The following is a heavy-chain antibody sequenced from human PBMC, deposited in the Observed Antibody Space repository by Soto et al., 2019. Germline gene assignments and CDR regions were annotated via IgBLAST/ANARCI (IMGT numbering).Heavy chain of an antibody. CDR3: ASKGDYDFWSGYYSVGDY. CDR2: IKQDGSEK. J-gene: IGHJ4*02. Sequence: EVQLVESGGGLVQPGGSLRLSCAASGFTFSSYWMSWVRQAPGKGLEWVANIKQDGSEKYYVDSVKGRFTISRDNVKNSLYLQMNSLRAEDTAVYYCASKGDYDFWSGYYSVGDYWGQGTLVTVSS. CDR1: GFTFSSYW. D-gene: IGHD3-3*01. V-gene: IGHV3-7*01.